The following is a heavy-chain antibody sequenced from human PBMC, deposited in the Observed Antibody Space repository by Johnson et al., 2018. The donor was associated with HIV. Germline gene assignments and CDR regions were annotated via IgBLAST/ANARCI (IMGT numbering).Heavy chain of an antibody. D-gene: IGHD3-22*01. CDR3: AREISRYYYDYAAFDL. CDR1: GFTFSSYG. J-gene: IGHJ3*01. Sequence: QVQLVESGGGVVQPGRSLRLSCAASGFTFSSYGMHWVRQAPGKGLEWVAVISYDGSSTYYADSVKGRFTISRDNSRSTVYLHMINLRADDTALYYCAREISRYYYDYAAFDLWGQGTTVTVSS. CDR2: ISYDGSST. V-gene: IGHV3-30*03.